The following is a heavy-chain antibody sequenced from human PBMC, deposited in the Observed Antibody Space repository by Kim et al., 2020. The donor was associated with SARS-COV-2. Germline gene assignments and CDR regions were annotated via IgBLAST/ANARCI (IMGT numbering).Heavy chain of an antibody. V-gene: IGHV3-23*01. CDR2: IVGRGEIK. Sequence: GGSLRLSCAATGFTFSSYAMSWVRQAPGKGLEWVAAIVGRGEIKNYTDPVKGRFIISRDNSRNTWYLQMNSLTAGATAVYYCAKVGRYRTDLPYFDNWGQGTLVTVAS. CDR3: AKVGRYRTDLPYFDN. J-gene: IGHJ4*02. D-gene: IGHD1-20*01. CDR1: GFTFSSYA.